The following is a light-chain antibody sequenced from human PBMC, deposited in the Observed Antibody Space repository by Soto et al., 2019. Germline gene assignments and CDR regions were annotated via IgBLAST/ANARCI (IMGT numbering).Light chain of an antibody. V-gene: IGKV3-20*01. CDR3: QQYVTSPYI. Sequence: EIVLTQSPGTLSLSPGERATLSCRASQSVSSSYLAWYQQKPGQAPRLLIHGVSTRATGITDRFSGSGSGTALPLTISRLEPEDFAVYYCQQYVTSPYIFGQGTKLEIK. CDR2: GVS. J-gene: IGKJ2*01. CDR1: QSVSSSY.